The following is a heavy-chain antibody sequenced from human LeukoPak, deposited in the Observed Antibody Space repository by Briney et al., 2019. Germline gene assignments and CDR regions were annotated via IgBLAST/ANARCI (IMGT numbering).Heavy chain of an antibody. J-gene: IGHJ4*02. D-gene: IGHD6-13*01. CDR2: IRYDGINK. CDR1: GFTFSSYG. CDR3: AKDRGSSWYTAFDY. Sequence: PGGSLRLSCAASGFTFSSYGMHWVRQAPGKGLEWVAFIRYDGINKYYADSVKGRFIISRDNSKNTLFLQMNSLRAEHTAVYYCAKDRGSSWYTAFDYWGQGTLVTVSS. V-gene: IGHV3-30*02.